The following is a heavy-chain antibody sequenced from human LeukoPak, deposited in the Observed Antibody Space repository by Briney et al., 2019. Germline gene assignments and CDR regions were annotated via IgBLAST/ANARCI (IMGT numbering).Heavy chain of an antibody. CDR2: MNPNSGNT. CDR1: GYTFTSYD. J-gene: IGHJ4*02. Sequence: EASVKVSCKASGYTFTSYDINWVRQATGQGLEWMGWMNPNSGNTGYAQKFQGRVTMTRNTSISTAYMELSSLRSDDTAVYYCAVGLRLRFLERQFDYWGQGTLVTVSS. V-gene: IGHV1-8*01. CDR3: AVGLRLRFLERQFDY. D-gene: IGHD3-3*01.